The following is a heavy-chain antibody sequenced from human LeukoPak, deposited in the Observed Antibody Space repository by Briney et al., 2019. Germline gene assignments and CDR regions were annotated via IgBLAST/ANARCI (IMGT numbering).Heavy chain of an antibody. CDR1: GYTFTSYG. V-gene: IGHV1-18*01. CDR3: ARVTTGGNGDGYFDL. Sequence: GASVKVSCKASGYTFTSYGISWVRQAPGQGLEWMGWISAYNGNTNYAQKLQGRVTMTTDTSTSTAYMELRSLRSDDTAVYYCARVTTGGNGDGYFDLWGRGTLVTVSS. D-gene: IGHD7-27*01. CDR2: ISAYNGNT. J-gene: IGHJ2*01.